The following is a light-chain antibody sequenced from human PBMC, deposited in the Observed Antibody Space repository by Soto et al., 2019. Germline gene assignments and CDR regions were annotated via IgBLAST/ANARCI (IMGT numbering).Light chain of an antibody. CDR2: EVS. J-gene: IGLJ1*01. Sequence: QSALTQPASVSGSPGQSITISCTGTSSDVGGYNYVSWYQQHPGKAPKLLIYEVSNRPSRVSNRFSCSKSGNTASLTISGLEAEDEADYYCCSYTSSSILYVFGTWTKVTVL. V-gene: IGLV2-14*01. CDR1: SSDVGGYNY. CDR3: CSYTSSSILYV.